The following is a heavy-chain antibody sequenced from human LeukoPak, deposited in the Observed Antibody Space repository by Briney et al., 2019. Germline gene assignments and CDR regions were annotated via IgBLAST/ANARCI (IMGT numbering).Heavy chain of an antibody. J-gene: IGHJ4*02. Sequence: GESLKIFCQGPGYHFTRFWIAWARQMSGKGLEWMGIIYPGDSDTRNSTSFQGQVTIPAEKSTSTAYLQWSILKASDTAMYYCARGIVGATPYYFDYWGQGTLVTVPS. V-gene: IGHV5-51*01. CDR1: GYHFTRFW. CDR2: IYPGDSDT. CDR3: ARGIVGATPYYFDY. D-gene: IGHD1-26*01.